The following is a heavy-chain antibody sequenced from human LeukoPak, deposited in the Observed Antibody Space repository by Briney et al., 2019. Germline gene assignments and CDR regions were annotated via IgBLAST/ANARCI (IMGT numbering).Heavy chain of an antibody. V-gene: IGHV1-8*01. CDR3: ARRDCSGGTCRTRVFDY. Sequence: ASVKVSCKASGYTFTSYDINCVRQAAGQGLEWMGWMNPNSGNTGYAQKFQGRVTITRNTSIDTAYMEVSSLRSEDTAVYYCARRDCSGGTCRTRVFDYWGQGTLVTVSS. J-gene: IGHJ4*02. D-gene: IGHD2-15*01. CDR1: GYTFTSYD. CDR2: MNPNSGNT.